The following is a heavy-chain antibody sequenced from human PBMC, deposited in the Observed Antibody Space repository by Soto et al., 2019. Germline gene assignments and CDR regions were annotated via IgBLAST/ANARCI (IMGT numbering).Heavy chain of an antibody. CDR1: GFSLSGGGVG. CDR3: AHKMDTVDWFGP. V-gene: IGHV2-5*01. Sequence: SGPTLVNPTQTLTLTCTFSGFSLSGGGVGVGWIRQPPGKAREWVAPIYWNDDKRYSPSLKSRLTITKDTSKNQVVLTMTNMDPVDTATYYGAHKMDTVDWFGPWGRGTLVTVSS. D-gene: IGHD5-18*01. J-gene: IGHJ5*02. CDR2: IYWNDDK.